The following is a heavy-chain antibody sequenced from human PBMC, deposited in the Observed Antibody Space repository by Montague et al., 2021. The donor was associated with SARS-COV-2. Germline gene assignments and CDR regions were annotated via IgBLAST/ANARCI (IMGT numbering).Heavy chain of an antibody. D-gene: IGHD2-21*01. V-gene: IGHV4-59*01. CDR1: GGSINNYF. Sequence: SETLSLTCSVSGGSINNYFWGWIRQSPGKGLEWVGYMYSTGSTAYNPSLKSRVTISVDTSKTQISLKLSSVSAADTALYYCARAVVGAKTATLESWGQGTLVTVSS. J-gene: IGHJ4*02. CDR3: ARAVVGAKTATLES. CDR2: MYSTGST.